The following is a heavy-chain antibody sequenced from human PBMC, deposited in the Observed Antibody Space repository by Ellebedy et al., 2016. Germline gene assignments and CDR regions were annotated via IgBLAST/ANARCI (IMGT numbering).Heavy chain of an antibody. J-gene: IGHJ3*02. CDR2: ISSSSSTI. CDR1: GFPFSSYS. Sequence: GGSLRLXCAASGFPFSSYSMKWVRQAPGKGLEWVSYISSSSSTILYADSVKGRFTISRDNAKNSLYLQMKSLRAEDTAVYYCARGTHLPGLDIWGQGTMVTVSS. V-gene: IGHV3-48*01. CDR3: ARGTHLPGLDI.